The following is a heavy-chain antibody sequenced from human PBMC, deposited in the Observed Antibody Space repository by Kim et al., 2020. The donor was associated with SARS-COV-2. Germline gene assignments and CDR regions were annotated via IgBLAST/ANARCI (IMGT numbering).Heavy chain of an antibody. CDR2: IYYSGST. Sequence: SETLSLTCTVSGGSISSSSYYWGWIRQPPGKGLEWIGSIYYSGSTYYNPSLQSRVTISVDTSKNQFSLKLSSVTAADTAVYYCAIAMNCGGACRNDYWGQGTLVTVSS. CDR3: AIAMNCGGACRNDY. V-gene: IGHV4-39*01. CDR1: GGSISSSSYY. J-gene: IGHJ4*02. D-gene: IGHD2-21*02.